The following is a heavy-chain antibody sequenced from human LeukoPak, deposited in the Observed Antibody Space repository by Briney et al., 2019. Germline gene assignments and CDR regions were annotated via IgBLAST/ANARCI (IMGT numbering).Heavy chain of an antibody. J-gene: IGHJ4*02. CDR2: ITASGGT. Sequence: GGSLRLSCAASGFTFSSYAMSWVRQAPGKGLEWVSTITASGGTYYADSLKGRFTISRDTSKNTLYLQMNSLRAEDTAVYYCARDGYNVGFDYWGQGTLVTVSS. CDR1: GFTFSSYA. V-gene: IGHV3-23*01. CDR3: ARDGYNVGFDY. D-gene: IGHD5-24*01.